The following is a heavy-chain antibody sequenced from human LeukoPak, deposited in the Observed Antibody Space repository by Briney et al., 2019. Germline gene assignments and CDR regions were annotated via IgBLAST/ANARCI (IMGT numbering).Heavy chain of an antibody. J-gene: IGHJ6*02. CDR2: TYYRSKWHY. V-gene: IGHV6-1*01. CDR1: GDRFSSNSAA. Sequence: SQTLSLTCVISGDRFSSNSAAWNWIRQSPSRGLEWLGRTYYRSKWHYDYAESVKRRITVNPDTSKNQFSLQLNSVTPEDTAVYYCARQSSTDYYYYGLNAWGQGTTVAVSS. D-gene: IGHD1-1*01. CDR3: ARQSSTDYYYYGLNA.